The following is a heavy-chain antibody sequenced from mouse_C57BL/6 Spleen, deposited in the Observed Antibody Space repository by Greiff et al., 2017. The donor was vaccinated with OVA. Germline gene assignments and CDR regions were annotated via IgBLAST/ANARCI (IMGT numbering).Heavy chain of an antibody. D-gene: IGHD2-3*01. V-gene: IGHV2-5*01. CDR3: AKGGIYDGYYWYFDV. J-gene: IGHJ1*03. CDR2: IWRGGST. CDR1: GFSLTSYG. Sequence: QVQLKESGPGLVQPSQSLSITCTVSGFSLTSYGVHWVRQSPGKGLEWLGVIWRGGSTDYNAAFMSRLSITKDNSKSQVFFKMNSLQADDTAIYYCAKGGIYDGYYWYFDVWGTGTTVTVSS.